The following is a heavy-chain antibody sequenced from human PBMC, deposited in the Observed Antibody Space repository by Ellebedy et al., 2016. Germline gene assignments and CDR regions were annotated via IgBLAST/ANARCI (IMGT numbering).Heavy chain of an antibody. CDR1: GGSISSYY. V-gene: IGHV4-59*01. CDR2: IYYSGST. D-gene: IGHD6-19*01. Sequence: SETLSLXCTVSGGSISSYYWSWIRQPPGKGLEWIGYIYYSGSTNYNPSLKSRVTISVDTSKNQFSLKLSSVTAADTAVYYCGGGWHHDAFDIWGQGTMVTVSS. J-gene: IGHJ3*02. CDR3: GGGWHHDAFDI.